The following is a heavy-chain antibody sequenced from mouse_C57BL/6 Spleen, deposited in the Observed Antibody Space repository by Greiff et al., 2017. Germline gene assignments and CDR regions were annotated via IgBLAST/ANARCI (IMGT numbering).Heavy chain of an antibody. V-gene: IGHV1-81*01. D-gene: IGHD2-4*01. CDR2: IYPRSGNT. CDR3: ASRDDYEGLAWFAY. J-gene: IGHJ3*01. CDR1: GYTFTSYG. Sequence: LVESGAELARPGASVKLSCKASGYTFTSYGISWVKQRTGQGLEWIGEIYPRSGNTYYNEKFKGKATLTADKSSSTAYMELRSLTSEDSAVYFCASRDDYEGLAWFAYWGQGTLVTVSA.